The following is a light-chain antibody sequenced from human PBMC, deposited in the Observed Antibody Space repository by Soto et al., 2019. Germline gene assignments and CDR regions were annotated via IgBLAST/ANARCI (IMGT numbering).Light chain of an antibody. V-gene: IGKV1-9*01. J-gene: IGKJ5*01. Sequence: IPITQSPSSLSASVGDRVTLSCRASQGISSYLAWYQQKPGKAPKLLIYAASALQSGVPSRFSGSGSGTEFTLTISGLLPEDFATYHCQQLNTLPFTFGQGTRL. CDR1: QGISSY. CDR2: AAS. CDR3: QQLNTLPFT.